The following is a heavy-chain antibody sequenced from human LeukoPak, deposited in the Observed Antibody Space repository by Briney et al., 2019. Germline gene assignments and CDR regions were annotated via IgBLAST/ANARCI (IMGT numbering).Heavy chain of an antibody. Sequence: SETLSLTCAVYGGSFSGYYWSWIRQPPGKGLEWIGEINHSGSTNYNPSLKSRVTISVDTSKNQFSLKLSSVTAADTAVYYCARAVALRYYDSSGYFDHWGQGTLVTVSS. CDR2: INHSGST. CDR1: GGSFSGYY. J-gene: IGHJ4*02. V-gene: IGHV4-34*01. D-gene: IGHD3-22*01. CDR3: ARAVALRYYDSSGYFDH.